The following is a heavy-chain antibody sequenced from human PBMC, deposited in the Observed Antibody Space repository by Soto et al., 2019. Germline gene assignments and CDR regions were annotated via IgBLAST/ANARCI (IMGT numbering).Heavy chain of an antibody. V-gene: IGHV3-30*18. D-gene: IGHD2-21*02. CDR1: GFTFSSYG. J-gene: IGHJ6*02. CDR3: AKVECGGDCYHGEYYYYGMDV. Sequence: GGSLRLSCAASGFTFSSYGMHWVRQAPGKGLEWVAVISYDGSNKYYADSVKGRFTISRDNSKNTLYLQMNSLRAEDTAVYYCAKVECGGDCYHGEYYYYGMDVWGQGTTVTVSS. CDR2: ISYDGSNK.